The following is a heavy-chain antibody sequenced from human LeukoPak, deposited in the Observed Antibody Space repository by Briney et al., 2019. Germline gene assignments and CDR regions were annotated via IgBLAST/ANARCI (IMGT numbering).Heavy chain of an antibody. CDR1: GGSFSGYY. D-gene: IGHD3-10*01. CDR2: INHSGST. Sequence: SETLSLTCAVYGGSFSGYYWAGIAHPQGKGLEGIGEINHSGSTNYNPSLKSRVTISVDTSKNQFSLKLSSVTAADTTVYYCARHRLIGVLLWFGETYFDYWGQGTLVTVSS. CDR3: ARHRLIGVLLWFGETYFDY. J-gene: IGHJ4*02. V-gene: IGHV4-34*01.